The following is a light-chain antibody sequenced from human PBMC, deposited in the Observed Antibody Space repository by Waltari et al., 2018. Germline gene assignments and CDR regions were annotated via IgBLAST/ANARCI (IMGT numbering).Light chain of an antibody. Sequence: DIQMTQSPSSLSASLGDRVTITCWASQSISRYLNWFQQKPGKAPNLLIYTASSLETGVPSRFSGSGSGTDFTLTITSLQPEDFATYYCQQLNSYPLTFGGGTKVEIK. V-gene: IGKV1-39*01. CDR1: QSISRY. CDR3: QQLNSYPLT. J-gene: IGKJ4*01. CDR2: TAS.